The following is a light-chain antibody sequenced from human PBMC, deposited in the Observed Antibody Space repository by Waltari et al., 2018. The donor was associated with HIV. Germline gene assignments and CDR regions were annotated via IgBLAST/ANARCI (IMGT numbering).Light chain of an antibody. V-gene: IGKV4-1*01. CDR1: QNVFYRPNNKND. Sequence: DIVVTQSPHSLAVSLGERATIKCKSSQNVFYRPNNKNDLSWYQQKPGQHPKLIIYWASSRQSGVPDRLSGSGSGTDFTRTISSLQDEDVAVYFCQQTYSIPPTFGGGTKVEIK. J-gene: IGKJ4*01. CDR2: WAS. CDR3: QQTYSIPPT.